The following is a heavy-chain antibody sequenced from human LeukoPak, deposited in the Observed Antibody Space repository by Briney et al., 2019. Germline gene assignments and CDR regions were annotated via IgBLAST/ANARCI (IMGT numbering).Heavy chain of an antibody. V-gene: IGHV3-48*04. D-gene: IGHD3-10*02. CDR1: GFTFSSYS. Sequence: GGSLRLSCAASGFTFSSYSMNWVRQAPGKGLEWVSYISSSGSTIYSADSVKGRFTISRDNAKNSLYLQMNSLRAEDTAVYYCAELGITMIGGVWGKGTTVTISS. J-gene: IGHJ6*04. CDR3: AELGITMIGGV. CDR2: ISSSGSTI.